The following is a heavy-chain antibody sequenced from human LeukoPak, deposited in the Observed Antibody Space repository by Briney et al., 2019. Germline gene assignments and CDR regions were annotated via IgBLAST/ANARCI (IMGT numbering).Heavy chain of an antibody. D-gene: IGHD6-19*01. V-gene: IGHV4-59*08. CDR3: ARHRGSGWYLPYYGMDV. Sequence: SETLSLTCTVSGASVSGVYWSWIRQPPGKGLEWIGYIYHSGDSNCNPSLKSRVTISVDTSKNQFSLKLSSVTAADTAVYYCARHRGSGWYLPYYGMDVWGQGTTVTVSS. CDR2: IYHSGDS. J-gene: IGHJ6*02. CDR1: GASVSGVY.